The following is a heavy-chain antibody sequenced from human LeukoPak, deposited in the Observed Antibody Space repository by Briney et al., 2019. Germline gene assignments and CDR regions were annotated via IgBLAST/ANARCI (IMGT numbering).Heavy chain of an antibody. J-gene: IGHJ6*03. V-gene: IGHV1-18*01. CDR3: ARPRYDFWSGYYAAYYYYMDV. D-gene: IGHD3-3*01. CDR2: ISAYNGNT. Sequence: ASVKVSCKASGYTFTSYGIGWVRQAPGQGLEWMGWISAYNGNTNYAQKLQGRVTMTADTSTSTAYMELRSLRSDDTAVYYCARPRYDFWSGYYAAYYYYMDVWGKGTTVTVSS. CDR1: GYTFTSYG.